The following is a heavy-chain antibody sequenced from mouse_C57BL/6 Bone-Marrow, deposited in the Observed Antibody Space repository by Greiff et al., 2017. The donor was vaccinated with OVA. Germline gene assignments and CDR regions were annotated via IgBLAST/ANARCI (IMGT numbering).Heavy chain of an antibody. V-gene: IGHV3-6*01. CDR3: ARAFDYDVGFAY. D-gene: IGHD2-4*01. Sequence: EVKLVESGPGLVKPSQSLSLTCSVTGYSITSGYYWNWIRQFPGNKLEWMGYISYDGSNNYNPSLKNRISITRDTSKNQFFLKLNSVTTEDTATYYCARAFDYDVGFAYWGQGTLVTVSA. CDR2: ISYDGSN. J-gene: IGHJ3*01. CDR1: GYSITSGYY.